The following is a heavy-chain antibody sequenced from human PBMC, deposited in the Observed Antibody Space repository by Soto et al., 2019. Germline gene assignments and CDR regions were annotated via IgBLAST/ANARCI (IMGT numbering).Heavy chain of an antibody. CDR3: ARDRIAAAGGDAFDI. D-gene: IGHD6-13*01. V-gene: IGHV1-18*04. Sequence: ASVKVSCKASGYTFTSYGISWVRQAPGQGLEWTGWISAYNGNTNYAQKLQGRVTMTTDTSTSTAYMELRSLRSDDTAVYYCARDRIAAAGGDAFDIWGQGTMVTVSS. J-gene: IGHJ3*02. CDR2: ISAYNGNT. CDR1: GYTFTSYG.